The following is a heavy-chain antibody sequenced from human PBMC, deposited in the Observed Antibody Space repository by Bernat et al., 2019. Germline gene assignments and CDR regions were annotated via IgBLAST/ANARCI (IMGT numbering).Heavy chain of an antibody. D-gene: IGHD4-17*01. J-gene: IGHJ4*02. CDR3: ARDQAGTTVNGDY. CDR2: IIPILGIA. Sequence: QVQLVQSGAEVKKPGSSVKVSCKASGGTFSSYTISWVRQAPGQGLEWMGRIIPILGIANYAQKFQGRVTITAGKSTSTAYMELSSLRSEDTAVYYCARDQAGTTVNGDYWGQGTLVTVSS. V-gene: IGHV1-69*08. CDR1: GGTFSSYT.